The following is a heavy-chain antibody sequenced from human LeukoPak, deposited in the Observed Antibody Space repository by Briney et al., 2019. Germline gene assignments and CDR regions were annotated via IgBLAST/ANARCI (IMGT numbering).Heavy chain of an antibody. J-gene: IGHJ4*02. Sequence: GGSLRLSCVASRFTFSGYWMHWVRQASGMGLVWVSRLNSDGTTINYADSVKGRFTISRDNAKNTVYLQMSGLRDDDTALYFCVRGAGGPRNYVLDYWGQGALVSVSS. D-gene: IGHD3-10*02. CDR3: VRGAGGPRNYVLDY. V-gene: IGHV3-74*01. CDR2: LNSDGTTI. CDR1: RFTFSGYW.